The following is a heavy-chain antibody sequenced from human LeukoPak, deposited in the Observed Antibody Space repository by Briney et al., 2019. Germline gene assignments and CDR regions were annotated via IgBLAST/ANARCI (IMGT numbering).Heavy chain of an antibody. CDR1: GASISSGGYY. CDR3: ARYGLAYTYDF. D-gene: IGHD3-16*01. CDR2: IYYSGST. J-gene: IGHJ4*02. V-gene: IGHV4-61*08. Sequence: SQTLSLTCTVSGASISSGGYYWSWIRQPPGKGLEWIGYIYYSGSTNYNPSLKSRVTMSVDTSKNQFSLKLSSVTAADTAVYYCARYGLAYTYDFWGQGTLVTVSS.